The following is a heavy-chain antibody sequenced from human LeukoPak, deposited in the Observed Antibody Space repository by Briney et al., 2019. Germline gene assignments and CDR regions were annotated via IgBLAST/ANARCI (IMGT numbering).Heavy chain of an antibody. CDR3: AKGRRYYDFWSGPEH. CDR2: ISYDGSNK. J-gene: IGHJ1*01. Sequence: GGSLRLSCAASGFTFSSYGMHWVRQAPGKGLEWVAVISYDGSNKYYADSVKGRFTISRDNSKNTLYLQMNSLRAEDTAVYYCAKGRRYYDFWSGPEHWGQGTLVTVSS. D-gene: IGHD3-3*01. CDR1: GFTFSSYG. V-gene: IGHV3-30*18.